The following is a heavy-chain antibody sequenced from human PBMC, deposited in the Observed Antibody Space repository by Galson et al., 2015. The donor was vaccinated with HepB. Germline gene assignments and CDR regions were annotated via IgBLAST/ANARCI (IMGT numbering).Heavy chain of an antibody. J-gene: IGHJ6*02. D-gene: IGHD1-20*01. CDR3: AKVEWGNWNHFSGMDV. Sequence: SLRLSCAASGFTFSSHWMNWVRQAPGKGLEWVAIINQDGSVKHYVDSVKGRFTISRDNAKNSLSLQMNSLRAEDTAVYYCAKVEWGNWNHFSGMDVWGQGTTVTVSS. V-gene: IGHV3-7*03. CDR1: GFTFSSHW. CDR2: INQDGSVK.